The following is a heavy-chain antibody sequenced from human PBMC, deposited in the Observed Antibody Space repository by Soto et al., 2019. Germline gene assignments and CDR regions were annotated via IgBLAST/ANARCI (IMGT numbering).Heavy chain of an antibody. V-gene: IGHV3-33*01. Sequence: PGGSLRLSGAASGFTFSSYGMHWVRQAPGKVLEWVAVIWYDGSNKYYADSVKGRFTISRDNSKNTLYLQMNSLRAEDTAVYYCARERVVVVASLDAFDIWGQGTMVTVSS. D-gene: IGHD2-15*01. CDR1: GFTFSSYG. CDR2: IWYDGSNK. CDR3: ARERVVVVASLDAFDI. J-gene: IGHJ3*02.